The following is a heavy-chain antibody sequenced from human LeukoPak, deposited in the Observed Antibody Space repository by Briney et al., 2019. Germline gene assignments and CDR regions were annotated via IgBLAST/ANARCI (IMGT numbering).Heavy chain of an antibody. V-gene: IGHV3-23*01. J-gene: IGHJ4*02. D-gene: IGHD3-22*01. CDR1: GFTFSSYA. Sequence: GGSLRLSCAAPGFTFSSYAMSWVRQAPGKGLEWVSAISGSGGSKYYADSVKGRFTISRDNSKNTLYLQMNSLRAEDTAVYYCAKDGSGYYYDSSGYSDFDYWRQGTLVTVCS. CDR2: ISGSGGSK. CDR3: AKDGSGYYYDSSGYSDFDY.